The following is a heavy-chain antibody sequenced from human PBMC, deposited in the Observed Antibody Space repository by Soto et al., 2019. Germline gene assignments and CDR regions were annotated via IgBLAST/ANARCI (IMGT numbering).Heavy chain of an antibody. D-gene: IGHD3-9*01. CDR1: GGSISSYY. CDR2: IYYSGST. V-gene: IGHV4-59*01. CDR3: VRGCYDILTGSYDPHWFDP. J-gene: IGHJ5*02. Sequence: SETLSLTCTVSGGSISSYYWSWIRQPPGKGLEWIGYIYYSGSTNYNPSLKSRVTISVDTSKNQFSLKLSSVTAADTAVYYCVRGCYDILTGSYDPHWFDPWGQGTLVTVS.